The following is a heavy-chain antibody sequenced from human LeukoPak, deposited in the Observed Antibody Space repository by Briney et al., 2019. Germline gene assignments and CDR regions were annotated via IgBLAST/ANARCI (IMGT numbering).Heavy chain of an antibody. CDR2: ISYDGSNK. CDR1: GFTFSSYA. D-gene: IGHD6-6*01. V-gene: IGHV3-30-3*02. CDR3: AKIGRQLVLTESVFDY. J-gene: IGHJ4*02. Sequence: GRSLRLSCAASGFTFSSYAMHWVRQAPGKGLEWVAVISYDGSNKYYADSVKGRFTISRDNSKNTLYLQMNSLRAEDTAVYYCAKIGRQLVLTESVFDYWGQGTLVTVSS.